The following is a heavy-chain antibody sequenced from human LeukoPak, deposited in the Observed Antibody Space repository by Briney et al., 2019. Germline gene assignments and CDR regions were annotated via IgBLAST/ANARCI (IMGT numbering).Heavy chain of an antibody. CDR3: ARDSRDDFWSGYSLPYYYYGMDV. CDR1: GFTFSSYA. CDR2: ISYDGSNK. D-gene: IGHD3-3*01. J-gene: IGHJ6*02. Sequence: GRSLRLSCAASGFTFSSYAMHWVRRAPGKGLEWVAVISYDGSNKYYADSVKGRFTISRDNSKNTLYLQMNSLRAEDTAVYYCARDSRDDFWSGYSLPYYYYGMDVWGQGTTVTVSS. V-gene: IGHV3-30*04.